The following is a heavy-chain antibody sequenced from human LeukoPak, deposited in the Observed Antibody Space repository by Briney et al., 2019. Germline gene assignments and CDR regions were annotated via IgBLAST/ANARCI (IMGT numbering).Heavy chain of an antibody. V-gene: IGHV3-66*01. CDR1: GFTVSNSY. J-gene: IGHJ6*02. CDR2: IYSGGGT. Sequence: GGSLRLSCAASGFTVSNSYMSWVRQAPEKGLEWVSVIYSGGGTYYADSVKGRFTISRDNSRNTLYLQMNSLRAEDTAVYYCARDRSVATGYYYDMDVWGQGTTVTVSS. D-gene: IGHD5-12*01. CDR3: ARDRSVATGYYYDMDV.